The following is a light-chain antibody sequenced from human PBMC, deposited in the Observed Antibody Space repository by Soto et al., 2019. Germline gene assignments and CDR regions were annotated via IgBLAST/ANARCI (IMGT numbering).Light chain of an antibody. CDR3: QQFNSYPIT. V-gene: IGKV1-13*02. CDR1: QDIRGA. J-gene: IGKJ5*01. Sequence: AIQVTQSPSSLSASVGDRVTITCRASQDIRGALAWYQQKPGKAPKLLIYDVSTLESGVPSRFSGSGSGPDFTLTISSLQPEDFGAYYCQQFNSYPITFGHGTRLEIK. CDR2: DVS.